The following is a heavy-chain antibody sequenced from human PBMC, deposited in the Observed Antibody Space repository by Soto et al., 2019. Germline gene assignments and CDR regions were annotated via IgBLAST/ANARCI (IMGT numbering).Heavy chain of an antibody. CDR2: ISGSGGST. J-gene: IGHJ3*02. D-gene: IGHD2-2*01. V-gene: IGHV3-23*01. Sequence: GGPRSHACPACECAVSSGPMILNSKAPGKGLEWVSAISGSGGSTYYADSVKGRFTISRDNSKNTLYLQMNSLRAEDTAVYYCAKDLGCSSTSCYYAFDIWGQGTMVTVSS. CDR3: AKDLGCSSTSCYYAFDI. CDR1: ECAVSSGP.